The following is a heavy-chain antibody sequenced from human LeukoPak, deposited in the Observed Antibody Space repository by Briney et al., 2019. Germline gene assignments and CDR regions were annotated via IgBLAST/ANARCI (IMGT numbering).Heavy chain of an antibody. Sequence: PSETLSLTCTVSGGSISSSSYYWGWIRQPPGKGLEWIGEINHSGSTNYNPSLKSRVTISVDTSKNQFSLKLSSVTAADTAVYYCARWALWGSGLTYNWFDPWGQGTLVTVSS. CDR1: GGSISSSSYY. CDR3: ARWALWGSGLTYNWFDP. J-gene: IGHJ5*02. D-gene: IGHD3-10*01. V-gene: IGHV4-39*07. CDR2: INHSGST.